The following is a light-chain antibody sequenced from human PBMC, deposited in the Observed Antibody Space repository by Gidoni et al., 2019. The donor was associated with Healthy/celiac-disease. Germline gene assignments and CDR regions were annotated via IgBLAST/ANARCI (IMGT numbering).Light chain of an antibody. CDR2: AAS. V-gene: IGKV1-39*01. J-gene: IGKJ4*01. Sequence: DIQMTQSPSSLSASVGDRVTITCRASQSISSYLHWYQQKPGKAPKLLIYAASSLQSGVPSRFSGSGSGTVFTLTISSLQPEDFATYYCQQSYSTPLTFGGGTKVEIK. CDR3: QQSYSTPLT. CDR1: QSISSY.